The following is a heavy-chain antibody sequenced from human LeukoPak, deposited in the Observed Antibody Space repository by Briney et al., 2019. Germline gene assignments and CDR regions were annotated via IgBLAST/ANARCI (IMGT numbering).Heavy chain of an antibody. CDR1: GGSVTSYY. CDR3: ATTGATSPSSASWSNIEH. D-gene: IGHD6-13*01. Sequence: SETLSLTCTVSGGSVTSYYCNWVRQPPGRGLEWIGYIYYSGGTNYNPSLESRVTISLDTAKNQFSLKLRSVTAEDTAVYYCATTGATSPSSASWSNIEHWGQGTLVPVSS. CDR2: IYYSGGT. V-gene: IGHV4-59*08. J-gene: IGHJ4*02.